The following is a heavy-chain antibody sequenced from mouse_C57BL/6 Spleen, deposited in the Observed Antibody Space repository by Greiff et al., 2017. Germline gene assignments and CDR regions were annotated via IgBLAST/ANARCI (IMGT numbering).Heavy chain of an antibody. CDR1: GYTFTSYW. Sequence: VQLKQPGAELVRPGTSVKLSCKASGYTFTSYWMHWVKQRPGQGLEWIGVIDPSDSYTNYNQKFKGKATLTVDTSSSTAYMQLSSLTSEDSAVYYCARGVQILGGMDYWGQGTSVTVSS. CDR2: IDPSDSYT. V-gene: IGHV1-59*01. CDR3: ARGVQILGGMDY. D-gene: IGHD3-3*01. J-gene: IGHJ4*01.